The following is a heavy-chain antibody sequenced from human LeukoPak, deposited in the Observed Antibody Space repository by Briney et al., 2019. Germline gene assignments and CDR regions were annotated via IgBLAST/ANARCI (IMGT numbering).Heavy chain of an antibody. CDR3: AREVSMDV. Sequence: GGSLRLSCAASGFTFSSYSMNWVRQAPGKGLEWVSYISSGSSTIYYADSVKGRFTISRDNAKNSLYLQMNSLRAEDTAVYYCAREVSMDVWGQGTTVTVSS. V-gene: IGHV3-48*01. J-gene: IGHJ6*02. CDR2: ISSGSSTI. CDR1: GFTFSSYS.